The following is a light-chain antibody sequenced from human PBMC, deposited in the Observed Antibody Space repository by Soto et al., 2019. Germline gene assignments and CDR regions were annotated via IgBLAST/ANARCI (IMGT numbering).Light chain of an antibody. CDR1: QSVSNNY. CDR3: QQYGSSGT. J-gene: IGKJ1*01. V-gene: IGKV3-20*01. Sequence: EIVLTQCPGTLSLSPGEGATLSCRASQSVSNNYLAWYQQKPGQAPRLLIYGATNRATGTPDRFSGSGSGTDFTLTISRLEPEDFAVYYCQQYGSSGTFGQGTKVDIK. CDR2: GAT.